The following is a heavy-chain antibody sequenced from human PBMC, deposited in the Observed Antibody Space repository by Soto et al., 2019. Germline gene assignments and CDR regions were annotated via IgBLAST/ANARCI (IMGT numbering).Heavy chain of an antibody. D-gene: IGHD5-12*01. CDR1: GGTFSSYV. CDR3: STTPLVATIRWYFDL. J-gene: IGHJ2*01. Sequence: QVQLVQSGAEVKKPGSSVKVSCKASGGTFSSYVISWVRQAPGQGLEWMGGIIPISGTGKYAQKFQGRVTITADESTITAYMELSSLRSEDTAVYYCSTTPLVATIRWYFDLWGRGTLVTLSS. CDR2: IIPISGTG. V-gene: IGHV1-69*01.